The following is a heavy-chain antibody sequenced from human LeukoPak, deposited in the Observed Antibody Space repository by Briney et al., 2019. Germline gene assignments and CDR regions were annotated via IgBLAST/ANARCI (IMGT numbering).Heavy chain of an antibody. Sequence: PGGSLRLSCAASGFTFSSYAMSWVRQAPGKGLEWVSAISGSGGSTYYADSVKGRFTISRDNSKNTLYLQMNSLRAEDTAVYYCATIAFRNSSSWPHFDYWGRGTLVTVSS. D-gene: IGHD6-13*01. CDR3: ATIAFRNSSSWPHFDY. J-gene: IGHJ4*02. CDR1: GFTFSSYA. CDR2: ISGSGGST. V-gene: IGHV3-23*01.